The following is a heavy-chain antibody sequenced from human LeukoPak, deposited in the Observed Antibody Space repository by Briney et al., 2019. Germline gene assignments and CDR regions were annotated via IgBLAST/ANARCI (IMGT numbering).Heavy chain of an antibody. Sequence: ASVKVSCKASGGTFSSYAISWVRQAPGQGLEWMGGTIPIFGTANYAQKFQGRVTITADKSTSTAYMELSSLRSEDTAVYYCARLLLNEYSSSWYKVRWFDPWGQGTLVTVSS. CDR2: TIPIFGTA. CDR3: ARLLLNEYSSSWYKVRWFDP. CDR1: GGTFSSYA. V-gene: IGHV1-69*06. D-gene: IGHD6-13*01. J-gene: IGHJ5*02.